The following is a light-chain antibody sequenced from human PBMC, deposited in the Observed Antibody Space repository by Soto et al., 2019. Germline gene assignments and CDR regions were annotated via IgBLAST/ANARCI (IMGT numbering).Light chain of an antibody. CDR2: GNS. CDR3: QSYDSSLRGRYV. Sequence: QPVLTRAPSVSGAPRQRGTISCTGGSANIGAGYDVHWYQQLPGTAPKLLIYGNSNRPSGVPDRFSGSKSGTSASLAITGLQAEDEADYYCQSYDSSLRGRYVFGTGTKVTVL. V-gene: IGLV1-40*01. J-gene: IGLJ1*01. CDR1: SANIGAGYD.